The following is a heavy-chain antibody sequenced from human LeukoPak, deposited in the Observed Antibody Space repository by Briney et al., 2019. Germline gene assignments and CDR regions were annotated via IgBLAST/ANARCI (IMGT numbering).Heavy chain of an antibody. CDR3: ARDRCSSTSCYTPDAFDI. D-gene: IGHD2-2*02. J-gene: IGHJ3*02. Sequence: GGSLRLSCAASGFTFSSYWMSWVRQAPGKGLEWVADIKQDGSEKYYVDSVKGRFTISGDNAKNSLYLQMNSLRAEDTAVYYCARDRCSSTSCYTPDAFDIWGQGTMVTVSS. CDR2: IKQDGSEK. CDR1: GFTFSSYW. V-gene: IGHV3-7*01.